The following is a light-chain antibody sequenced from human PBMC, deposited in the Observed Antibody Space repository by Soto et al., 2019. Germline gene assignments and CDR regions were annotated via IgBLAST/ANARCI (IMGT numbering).Light chain of an antibody. CDR3: QVWDNSRDHVV. Sequence: SYVLTQPPSVSVAPGQTARITCGGNNIGSKSVHWYQQKPGQAPVLVVYDDGDRPSGIPERFSGSNSGNTATLTISRVEAGDEADYYCQVWDNSRDHVVFGGGTKLTVL. CDR1: NIGSKS. J-gene: IGLJ2*01. CDR2: DDG. V-gene: IGLV3-21*02.